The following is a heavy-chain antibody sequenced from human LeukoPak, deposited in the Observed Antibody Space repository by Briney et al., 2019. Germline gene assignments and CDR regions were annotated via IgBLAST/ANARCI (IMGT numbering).Heavy chain of an antibody. D-gene: IGHD2-15*01. CDR2: ISRTGNYI. CDR3: ARVLETDCSGGSCYSGLDY. V-gene: IGHV3-21*01. CDR1: GFTFSRYN. J-gene: IGHJ4*02. Sequence: GGSLRLSCAASGFTFSRYNMTWVRQAPGKGLEWVSSISRTGNYIYYADSVKGRFTISRDNAQNSLFLQMNSLRVEDTAVYYCARVLETDCSGGSCYSGLDYWGQGTLVTVSS.